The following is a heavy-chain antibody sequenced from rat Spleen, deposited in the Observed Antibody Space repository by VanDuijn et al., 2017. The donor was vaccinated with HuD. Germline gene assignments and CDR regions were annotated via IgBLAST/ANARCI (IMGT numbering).Heavy chain of an antibody. CDR2: ISPGGGNT. CDR1: GFTFSNYD. J-gene: IGHJ3*01. D-gene: IGHD4-3*01. V-gene: IGHV5-25*01. CDR3: VRQDTSGYSNWFAY. Sequence: EVQLVESGGGFVQPGRSMKLSCAASGFTFSNYDMAWVRQDSTKGLEWVASISPGGGNTYYRDSVKGRFTVSRDNAKSTLYLQMDSLRSEDTATFYCVRQDTSGYSNWFAYWGQGALVTVSS.